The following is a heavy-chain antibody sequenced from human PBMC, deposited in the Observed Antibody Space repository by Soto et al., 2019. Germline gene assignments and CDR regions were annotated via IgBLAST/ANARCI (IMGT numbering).Heavy chain of an antibody. Sequence: SVKVSCKASGGTFSSYAISWVRQAPGQGLEWMGGIIPIFGTANYAQKFQGRVTITADESTSTAYMELSSLRSEDTAVYYCARSGYPLHVASDIWGQGTMVTVSS. J-gene: IGHJ3*02. CDR2: IIPIFGTA. CDR1: GGTFSSYA. D-gene: IGHD5-12*01. V-gene: IGHV1-69*01. CDR3: ARSGYPLHVASDI.